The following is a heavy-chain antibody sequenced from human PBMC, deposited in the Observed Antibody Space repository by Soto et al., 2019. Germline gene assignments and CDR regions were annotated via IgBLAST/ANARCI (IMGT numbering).Heavy chain of an antibody. CDR2: VSDNGGSRGGT. CDR1: GFTFSSYE. J-gene: IGHJ3*02. V-gene: IGHV3-23*01. Sequence: GGPLRLSCAASGFTFSSYEMNWVRQAPGQGLQWVASVSDNGGSRGGTYYADSVKGRFTISRDNSKNTLYLQLDSLTGADTAVYYCARAKAVVIAALDIWGQGTMVTVSS. D-gene: IGHD2-21*01. CDR3: ARAKAVVIAALDI.